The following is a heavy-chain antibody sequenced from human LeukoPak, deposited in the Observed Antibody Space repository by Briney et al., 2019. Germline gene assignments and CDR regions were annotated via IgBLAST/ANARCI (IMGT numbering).Heavy chain of an antibody. Sequence: SETLSLTCSVSGASVSSGRYYWTWIRQPPGKGLEWIGYIYYTGTTVYPSLKSRVTMSLDTAKNQFSLKVTSVTAADTAVYYCASPGPDYGDYAYDYWGPGTLVTVSS. CDR3: ASPGPDYGDYAYDY. CDR2: IYYTGTT. D-gene: IGHD4-17*01. V-gene: IGHV4-61*01. J-gene: IGHJ4*02. CDR1: GASVSSGRYY.